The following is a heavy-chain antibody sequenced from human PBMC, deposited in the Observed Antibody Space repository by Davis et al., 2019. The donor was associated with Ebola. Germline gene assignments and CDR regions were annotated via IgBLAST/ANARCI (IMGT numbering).Heavy chain of an antibody. Sequence: SVKVSCKASGGTFDSFAISWVRQAPGQGLEWMGGIIPVFATPTYAQMFQGRVTLTADESTNTVYMELSGLRFDDTAVYYCARGKWFDPWGQGTLVSVTS. V-gene: IGHV1-69*13. CDR2: IIPVFATP. CDR3: ARGKWFDP. CDR1: GGTFDSFA. J-gene: IGHJ5*02.